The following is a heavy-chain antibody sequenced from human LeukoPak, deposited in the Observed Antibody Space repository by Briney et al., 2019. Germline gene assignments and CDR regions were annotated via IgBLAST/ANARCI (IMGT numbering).Heavy chain of an antibody. CDR1: GFTFSSYG. CDR3: AKDREPYSSGWFPYDP. Sequence: GGSLRLSCAASGFTFSSYGMHWVRQAPGKGLEWVAVIWYGGSNKYYADSVKGRFTISRDNSKNTLYLQMNSLRAEDTAVYYCAKDREPYSSGWFPYDPWGQGTLVTVSS. J-gene: IGHJ5*02. CDR2: IWYGGSNK. V-gene: IGHV3-30*02. D-gene: IGHD6-19*01.